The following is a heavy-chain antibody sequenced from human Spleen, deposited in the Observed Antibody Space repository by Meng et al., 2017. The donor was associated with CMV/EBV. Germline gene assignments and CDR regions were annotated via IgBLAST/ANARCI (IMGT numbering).Heavy chain of an antibody. CDR2: TIYGGST. Sequence: SDLLSLTCAVYGGPFSGYYWSWFRQPPGKGLEWIGQTIYGGSTNYNPSLRSRHTISVDTSKNLFSLNFNAVTAADTAVHYCVGLIAGDGGGGHWGQGTQVTVSS. CDR3: VGLIAGDGGGGH. J-gene: IGHJ4*02. D-gene: IGHD6-13*01. CDR1: GGPFSGYY. V-gene: IGHV4-34*12.